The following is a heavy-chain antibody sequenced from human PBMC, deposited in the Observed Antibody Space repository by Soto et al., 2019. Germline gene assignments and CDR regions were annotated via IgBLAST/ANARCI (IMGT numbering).Heavy chain of an antibody. CDR3: ATARVSDIVATIVAFDI. CDR1: GGSFISYT. V-gene: IGHV1-69*02. J-gene: IGHJ3*02. CDR2: IIPIQGRA. D-gene: IGHD5-12*01. Sequence: SVKVSCKASGGSFISYTFTWVRQAPGQGLEWMGRIIPIQGRANYALKLQDRVTITADRSTKTVYMELRSLRPEDTAVYYCATARVSDIVATIVAFDIWGQGTMVTVSS.